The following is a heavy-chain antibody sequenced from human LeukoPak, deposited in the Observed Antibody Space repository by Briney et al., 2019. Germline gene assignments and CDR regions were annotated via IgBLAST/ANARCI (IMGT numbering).Heavy chain of an antibody. CDR2: ISPNSGGT. V-gene: IGHV1-2*02. J-gene: IGHJ4*02. Sequence: ASVTVSCKASGYTFTGYYIHWVRQAPGQGLEWMGWISPNSGGTDYAQKFQGRVTMTRDTSISTAYMELRRLRSDDTAVYYCARDSSGGYPDYWGQGTLVTVAS. D-gene: IGHD1-26*01. CDR1: GYTFTGYY. CDR3: ARDSSGGYPDY.